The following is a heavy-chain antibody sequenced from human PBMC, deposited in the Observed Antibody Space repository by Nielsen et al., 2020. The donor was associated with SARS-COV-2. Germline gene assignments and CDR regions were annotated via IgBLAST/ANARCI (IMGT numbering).Heavy chain of an antibody. Sequence: GESLKISCAASGFTFSSYSMNWVRQAPGKGLEWLSYISGNSGTIHYADSVKGRFTISRDNAKNSLYLQMNSLRVEDTAVYYCAMTSRPYWGQGTLVTVSS. V-gene: IGHV3-48*04. D-gene: IGHD6-6*01. CDR1: GFTFSSYS. J-gene: IGHJ4*02. CDR2: ISGNSGTI. CDR3: AMTSRPY.